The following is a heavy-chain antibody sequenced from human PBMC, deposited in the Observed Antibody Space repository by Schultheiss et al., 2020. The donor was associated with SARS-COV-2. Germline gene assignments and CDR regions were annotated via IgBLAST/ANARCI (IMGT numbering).Heavy chain of an antibody. Sequence: SQTLSLTCTVSGGSISSGSYYWSWIRQPAGKGLEWIGYINYSGTTYYNPSLKSRVTISVDTSKNQFSLKLSSVTAADTAVYYCARDALWGPYSSSSGGVDYWGQGTLVTVSS. J-gene: IGHJ4*02. V-gene: IGHV4-30-4*08. CDR1: GGSISSGSYY. CDR2: INYSGTT. CDR3: ARDALWGPYSSSSGGVDY. D-gene: IGHD6-6*01.